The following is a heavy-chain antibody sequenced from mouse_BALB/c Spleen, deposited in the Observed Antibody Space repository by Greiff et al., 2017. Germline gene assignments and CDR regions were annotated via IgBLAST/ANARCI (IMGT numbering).Heavy chain of an antibody. CDR3: ARHGDYGSSLDY. J-gene: IGHJ2*01. V-gene: IGHV5-12-1*01. CDR1: GFAFSSYD. Sequence: DVKLVESGGGLVKPGGSLKLSCAASGFAFSSYDMSWVRQTPEKRLEWVAYISSGGGSTYYPDTVKGRFTISRDNAKNTLYLQMSSLKSEDTAMYYCARHGDYGSSLDYWGQGTTLTVSS. D-gene: IGHD1-1*01. CDR2: ISSGGGST.